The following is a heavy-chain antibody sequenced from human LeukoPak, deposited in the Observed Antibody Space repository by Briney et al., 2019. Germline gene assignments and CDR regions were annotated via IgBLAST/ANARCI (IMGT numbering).Heavy chain of an antibody. J-gene: IGHJ6*02. CDR1: GGSISSYY. CDR2: IYDRGST. D-gene: IGHD6-19*01. V-gene: IGHV4-59*01. Sequence: SETLSLTCTVSGGSISSYYWSWIRQPPGKGLEWIGNIYDRGSTKYNPSLKSRVTISVDTSKNQFSLRLSSVTAADTAVYYCARDPTIAVADYYYGMDVWGQGTTVTVSS. CDR3: ARDPTIAVADYYYGMDV.